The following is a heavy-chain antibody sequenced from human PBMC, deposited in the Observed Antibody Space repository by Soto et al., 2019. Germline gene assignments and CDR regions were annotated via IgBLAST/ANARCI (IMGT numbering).Heavy chain of an antibody. Sequence: EVQLLESGGGLVQPGGSLTLSCAASGFRFTTYAMSWVRQAPGKGPEWVSAIGGSGDTTYYADSVKGRFTISRDNSQDTLYLQMNSLRAEDTAMYYWAKDWGATRGYFDFWGQGTLVTVSS. CDR2: IGGSGDTT. V-gene: IGHV3-23*01. CDR3: AKDWGATRGYFDF. CDR1: GFRFTTYA. D-gene: IGHD1-26*01. J-gene: IGHJ4*02.